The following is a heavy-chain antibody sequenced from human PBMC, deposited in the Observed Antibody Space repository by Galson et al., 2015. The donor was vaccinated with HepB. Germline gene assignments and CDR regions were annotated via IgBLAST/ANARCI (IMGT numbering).Heavy chain of an antibody. CDR3: ARSNSLLRYFDWLLSKLYYFDV. V-gene: IGHV2-5*02. D-gene: IGHD3-9*01. CDR2: LYWDDDK. Sequence: PALVKPTQTLTLTCNFSGFSFTTSGVGVGWIRQPPGEALEWLALLYWDDDKRYSPSFKNRLTISKDPSKDQVILTMTNMGPMDTGTYYCARSNSLLRYFDWLLSKLYYFDVWGPGVLVTVSP. J-gene: IGHJ4*02. CDR1: GFSFTTSGVG.